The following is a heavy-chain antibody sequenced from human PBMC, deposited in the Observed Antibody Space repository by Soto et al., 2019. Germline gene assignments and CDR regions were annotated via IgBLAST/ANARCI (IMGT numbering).Heavy chain of an antibody. J-gene: IGHJ6*02. CDR2: ISSISSYT. CDR3: ARGGSYSHCHNGMDV. V-gene: IGHV3-11*06. D-gene: IGHD1-26*01. Sequence: GGSLRLSCAASGFTFSDYYMSWIRQAPGKGMGWVSYISSISSYTNYADSVKGRFTISRDNAKNSLYLQMNSLRAEDTAVYYCARGGSYSHCHNGMDVWGQGTTVTVSS. CDR1: GFTFSDYY.